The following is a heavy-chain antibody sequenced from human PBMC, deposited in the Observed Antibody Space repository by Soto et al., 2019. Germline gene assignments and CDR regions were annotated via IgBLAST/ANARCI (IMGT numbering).Heavy chain of an antibody. CDR3: ARGSDIVVVVAATPASYPGFDP. Sequence: QVQLVQSGAEVKKPGASVKVSCTASGYTFTSYYMHWVRQAPGQGLEMMGIINPSGGSTSYAQKFKGRVTMTRDTSTSTVYMELSSLRSEDTAVYYCARGSDIVVVVAATPASYPGFDPWGQGTLVTVSS. V-gene: IGHV1-46*03. CDR1: GYTFTSYY. J-gene: IGHJ5*02. D-gene: IGHD2-15*01. CDR2: INPSGGST.